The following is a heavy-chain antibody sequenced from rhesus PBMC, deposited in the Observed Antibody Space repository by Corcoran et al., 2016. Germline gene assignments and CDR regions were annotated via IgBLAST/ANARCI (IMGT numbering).Heavy chain of an antibody. V-gene: IGHV4-106*01. CDR1: GGSISDDYY. D-gene: IGHD3-9*01. CDR3: ARDGYGYYFDY. J-gene: IGHJ4*01. CDR2: IYGSGGGT. Sequence: QVQLQESGPGLVKPSETLSLTCAVSGGSISDDYYWSWIRQPPGKGLEWIGYIYGSGGGTNYNPSLKNRVTISIDTSKNQFSRKLSSVTAADTAGYYCARDGYGYYFDYWGQGVLVTVSS.